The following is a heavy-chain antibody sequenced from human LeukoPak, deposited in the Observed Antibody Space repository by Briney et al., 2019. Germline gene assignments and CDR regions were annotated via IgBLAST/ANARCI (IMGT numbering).Heavy chain of an antibody. CDR3: ARDWLAFDI. J-gene: IGHJ3*02. CDR2: ISSNGGST. D-gene: IGHD3-22*01. V-gene: IGHV3-64*01. Sequence: GGSLRLSCAASGFTFSSYAMHWVRQAPGKGLEYASAISSNGGSTYYANSVKGRFTISRDNSKNTLYLQMGSLRAEDMAVYYCARDWLAFDIWGQGTMVTVSS. CDR1: GFTFSSYA.